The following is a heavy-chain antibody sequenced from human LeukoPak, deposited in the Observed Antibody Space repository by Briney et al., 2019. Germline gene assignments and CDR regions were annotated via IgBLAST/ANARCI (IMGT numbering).Heavy chain of an antibody. CDR3: ARVRYGYSTTWEPPRDYFDN. J-gene: IGHJ4*02. CDR2: INPNSGAT. Sequence: GASVEVSCKASGYTFTDYYIHWVRQAPGQGLEWMGWINPNSGATDYARKFQDRVSMTRDTSTSTAYMELISLRSDDTAVYFCARVRYGYSTTWEPPRDYFDNWGRGTLVTVSS. V-gene: IGHV1-2*02. CDR1: GYTFTDYY. D-gene: IGHD5-12*01.